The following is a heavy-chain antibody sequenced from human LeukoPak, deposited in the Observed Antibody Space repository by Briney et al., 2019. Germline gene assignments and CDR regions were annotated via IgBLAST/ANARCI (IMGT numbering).Heavy chain of an antibody. J-gene: IGHJ4*02. CDR2: ISYDGSNK. Sequence: GGSLRLSCAASGFTFSSYAMHWVRQAPGKGLERVAVISYDGSNKYYADSVKGRFTISRDNSKNTLYLQMNSLRAEDTAVYYCARDGLSGSYSPLGYFDYWGQGTLVTVSS. V-gene: IGHV3-30-3*01. CDR3: ARDGLSGSYSPLGYFDY. CDR1: GFTFSSYA. D-gene: IGHD1-26*01.